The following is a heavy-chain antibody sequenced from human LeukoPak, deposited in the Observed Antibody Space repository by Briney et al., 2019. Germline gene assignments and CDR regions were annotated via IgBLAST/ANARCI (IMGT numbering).Heavy chain of an antibody. Sequence: GRSLRLSCAASGFTFSSYGMHWVRQAPGKGLEWVAVISYDGSNKYYADSVKGRFTISRDNSKNTLYLQMNSLRAEDTAVYYCARDILGNSGGNPWGQGTLVTVSS. CDR3: ARDILGNSGGNP. CDR1: GFTFSSYG. CDR2: ISYDGSNK. D-gene: IGHD4-23*01. J-gene: IGHJ5*02. V-gene: IGHV3-30*03.